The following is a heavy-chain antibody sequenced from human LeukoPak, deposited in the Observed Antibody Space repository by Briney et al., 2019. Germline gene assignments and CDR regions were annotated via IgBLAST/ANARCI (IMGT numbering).Heavy chain of an antibody. Sequence: ASVKVSCKASGYTFTSYGISWVQQAPGQGLEWMGWISAYNGNTNYAQKLQGRVTMTTDTSTSTAYMELRSLRSDDTAVYYCARGKVATLYYYYMDVWGKGTTVTVSS. V-gene: IGHV1-18*01. CDR3: ARGKVATLYYYYMDV. CDR1: GYTFTSYG. D-gene: IGHD5-12*01. CDR2: ISAYNGNT. J-gene: IGHJ6*03.